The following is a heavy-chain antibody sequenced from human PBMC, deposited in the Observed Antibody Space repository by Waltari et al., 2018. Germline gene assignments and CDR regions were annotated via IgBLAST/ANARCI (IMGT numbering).Heavy chain of an antibody. CDR1: GFPFSNYG. J-gene: IGHJ5*02. CDR2: ISGDGTKA. D-gene: IGHD2-2*01. V-gene: IGHV3-74*01. CDR3: ARGSDVVEVPAANGVVIGP. Sequence: EVQLVESGGGLVQPGGSLRLSCIASGFPFSNYGLHWVRQSPGKGLVWISRISGDGTKANYADSVQGRFIISRDSAKNILYLQMSNLRADDAALYYCARGSDVVEVPAANGVVIGPWGQGTLVTVSS.